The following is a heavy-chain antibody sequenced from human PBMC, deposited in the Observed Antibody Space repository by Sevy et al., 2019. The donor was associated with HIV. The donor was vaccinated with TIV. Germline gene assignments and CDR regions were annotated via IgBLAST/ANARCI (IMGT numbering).Heavy chain of an antibody. CDR2: IGHNGDNT. CDR3: AKGVRLGGPIYYGMDV. Sequence: GGSLRLSCVASGFTFSNYAMTWVRQTPGKGLEWVSGIGHNGDNTHHAGSVKGRFSISRDNSKNTLDLKMNSLRAEDTAVYYCAKGVRLGGPIYYGMDVWGQGTTVTVSS. J-gene: IGHJ6*02. D-gene: IGHD3-10*02. V-gene: IGHV3-23*01. CDR1: GFTFSNYA.